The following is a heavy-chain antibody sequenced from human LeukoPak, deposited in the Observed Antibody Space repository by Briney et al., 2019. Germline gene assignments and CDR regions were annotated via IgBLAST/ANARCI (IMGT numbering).Heavy chain of an antibody. J-gene: IGHJ4*02. D-gene: IGHD5-12*01. CDR3: AKDQGYSGYDMYF. V-gene: IGHV3-23*01. Sequence: PGGSLRLSCAASGFTFSSYAMSWVRQAPERGLEWVSAISGSGDSTYYADSVKGRFTISRDNSKNTLYLQMNSLRVEDTAVYYCAKDQGYSGYDMYFWGQGTLVTVSS. CDR2: ISGSGDST. CDR1: GFTFSSYA.